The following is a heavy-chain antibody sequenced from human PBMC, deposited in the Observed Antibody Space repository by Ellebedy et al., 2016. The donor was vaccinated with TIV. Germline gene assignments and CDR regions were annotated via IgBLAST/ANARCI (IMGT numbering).Heavy chain of an antibody. CDR1: GFTFSSYW. J-gene: IGHJ4*02. V-gene: IGHV3-7*01. D-gene: IGHD3-10*01. Sequence: GGSLRLSXAASGFTFSSYWMSWVRQAPGKGLEWVANIKQDGSEKYYVDSVKGRFTISRVNAKNSLYLQMNSLRAEDTAVYYCAKDLFRDFVTPLSYWGQGTLVTVSS. CDR3: AKDLFRDFVTPLSY. CDR2: IKQDGSEK.